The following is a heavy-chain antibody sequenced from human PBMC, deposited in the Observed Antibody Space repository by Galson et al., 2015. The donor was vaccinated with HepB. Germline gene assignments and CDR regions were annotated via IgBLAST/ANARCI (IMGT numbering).Heavy chain of an antibody. J-gene: IGHJ3*02. V-gene: IGHV1-69*13. Sequence: SVKVSCKASRGTFSSYAISWVRQAPGQGLEWMGGIIPIFGTVNYAQKFQGRVTITADESTSTAYMELSSLRSEDTAVYYCARYLWGDGYNAGAFDIWGQGTMATVSS. CDR1: RGTFSSYA. D-gene: IGHD5-24*01. CDR2: IIPIFGTV. CDR3: ARYLWGDGYNAGAFDI.